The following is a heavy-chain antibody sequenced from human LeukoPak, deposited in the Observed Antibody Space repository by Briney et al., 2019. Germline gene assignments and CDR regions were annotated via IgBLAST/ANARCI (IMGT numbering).Heavy chain of an antibody. V-gene: IGHV3-23*01. Sequence: PGGSLRLSCAASGFTFSSYAMSWVRQAPGKGLEWVSAISGSGGSTYYADSVKGRFTISRDNSKNTLYLQMNSLRAEDTAVYYCARDDSSGYYYASPDYWGQGTLVTVSS. CDR1: GFTFSSYA. CDR2: ISGSGGST. J-gene: IGHJ4*02. D-gene: IGHD3-22*01. CDR3: ARDDSSGYYYASPDY.